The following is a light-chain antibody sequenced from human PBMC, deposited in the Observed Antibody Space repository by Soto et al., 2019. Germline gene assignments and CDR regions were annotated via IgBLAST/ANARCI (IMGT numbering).Light chain of an antibody. CDR2: DAS. J-gene: IGKJ1*01. CDR1: QGISSF. V-gene: IGKV1-16*01. CDR3: QQYHSYPAS. Sequence: DIQMTQSPSSLSASVGDRVTITCRASQGISSFLAWFQQKPGKAPKSLIYDASTLQSGVSSRFSGSGSDTHLTLTISSLQPEDFATYSCQQYHSYPASFGQGTKVEIK.